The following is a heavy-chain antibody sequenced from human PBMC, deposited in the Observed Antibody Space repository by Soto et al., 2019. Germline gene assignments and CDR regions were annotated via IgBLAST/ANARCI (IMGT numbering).Heavy chain of an antibody. J-gene: IGHJ4*02. CDR3: ARGFPNVDTTIEALFDY. D-gene: IGHD5-18*01. Sequence: GGSLRLSCEASGFTFSNFGMNWVRQAPGKGLEWVARIWYDGSSKYYADSVKGRFTISRDNSKNTLYLQMNSLRAEDTAVYYCARGFPNVDTTIEALFDYWGQGTLVTVSS. CDR1: GFTFSNFG. V-gene: IGHV3-33*01. CDR2: IWYDGSSK.